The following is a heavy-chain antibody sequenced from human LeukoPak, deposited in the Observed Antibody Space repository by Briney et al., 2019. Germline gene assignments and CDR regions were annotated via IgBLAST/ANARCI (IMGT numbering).Heavy chain of an antibody. CDR3: ARGQGPGVANKLSNFDY. CDR1: GGSFSGYY. D-gene: IGHD5-12*01. Sequence: SETLSLTCAVYGGSFSGYYWSWIRQPPGKGLEWIGEINHSGSTNYNPSLKSRVTISVDTSKNQFSLKLSSVTAADTAVYYCARGQGPGVANKLSNFDYWGQGTLVTVSS. V-gene: IGHV4-34*01. J-gene: IGHJ4*02. CDR2: INHSGST.